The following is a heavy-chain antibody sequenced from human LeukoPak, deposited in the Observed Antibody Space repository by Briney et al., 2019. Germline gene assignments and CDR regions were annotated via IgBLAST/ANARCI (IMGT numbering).Heavy chain of an antibody. CDR1: GFTFSRYG. CDR2: IWYDGSNI. Sequence: GGSLRLSCAASGFTFSRYGMHWVRQAPGKGLEWVAVIWYDGSNIYYADSVKGRFTIPRDKSKNTLYLQMNSLRAEDTAVYYCARQIEGATLDYWGQGTLVTVSS. V-gene: IGHV3-33*08. J-gene: IGHJ4*02. D-gene: IGHD1-26*01. CDR3: ARQIEGATLDY.